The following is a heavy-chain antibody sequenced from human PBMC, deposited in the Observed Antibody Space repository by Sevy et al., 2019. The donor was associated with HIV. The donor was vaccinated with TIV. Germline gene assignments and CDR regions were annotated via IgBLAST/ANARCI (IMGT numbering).Heavy chain of an antibody. Sequence: GGSLRLSCAASGFTFSDYWMSWVRQAPEKGLEWVANIKQDGSKKYHVDSVKGRFIMSRDNAKNSLYLEMNSLRAEDTAVYYCARLKLHYDPYYFDLRGQGTLVTVSS. CDR3: ARLKLHYDPYYFDL. CDR1: GFTFSDYW. CDR2: IKQDGSKK. D-gene: IGHD3-16*01. J-gene: IGHJ4*02. V-gene: IGHV3-7*01.